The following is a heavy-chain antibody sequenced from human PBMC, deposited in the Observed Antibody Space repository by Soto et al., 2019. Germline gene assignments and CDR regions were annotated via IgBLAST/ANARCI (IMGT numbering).Heavy chain of an antibody. D-gene: IGHD3-22*01. Sequence: GGSLRLSCAASGFTFSSYAMHWVRQAPGKGLEWVAVISYDGSNKYYADSVKGRFTISRDNSKNTLYLQMNSLRAEDTAVYYCARDRITMTSRVRGLLFDYWGQGTLVTVSS. V-gene: IGHV3-30-3*01. CDR2: ISYDGSNK. CDR1: GFTFSSYA. J-gene: IGHJ4*02. CDR3: ARDRITMTSRVRGLLFDY.